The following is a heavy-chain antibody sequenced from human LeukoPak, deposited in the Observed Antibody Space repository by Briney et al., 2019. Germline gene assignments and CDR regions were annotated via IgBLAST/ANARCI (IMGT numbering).Heavy chain of an antibody. Sequence: SETLSLTCTVSGGSISSYYWSWIRQPPGKGLEWIGYIYYSGSTNYNPSLKSRVTISVDTSKNQFSLKLGSVTAADTAVYYCARVKTIRPGVRNAFDIWGQGTMVTVSS. CDR3: ARVKTIRPGVRNAFDI. J-gene: IGHJ3*02. CDR1: GGSISSYY. D-gene: IGHD4/OR15-4a*01. CDR2: IYYSGST. V-gene: IGHV4-59*12.